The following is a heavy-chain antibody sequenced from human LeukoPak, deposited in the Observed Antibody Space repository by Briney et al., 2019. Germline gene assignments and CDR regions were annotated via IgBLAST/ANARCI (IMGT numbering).Heavy chain of an antibody. Sequence: GSLLLSCAASGFTFSSYEMNWVRQARGKGLEWVSYISSSGSTIYYADSVKGRFTISRDNAKNSLYLQMNSLRAEDTAVYYCAELGITMIGGVWGKGTTVTISS. D-gene: IGHD3-10*02. CDR1: GFTFSSYE. CDR3: AELGITMIGGV. CDR2: ISSSGSTI. V-gene: IGHV3-48*03. J-gene: IGHJ6*04.